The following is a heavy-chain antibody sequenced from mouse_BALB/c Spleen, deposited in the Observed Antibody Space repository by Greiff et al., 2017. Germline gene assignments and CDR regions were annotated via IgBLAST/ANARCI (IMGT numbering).Heavy chain of an antibody. J-gene: IGHJ4*01. V-gene: IGHV7-3*02. Sequence: DVKLVESGGGLVQPGGSLRLSCATSGFTFTDYYMSWVRQPPGKAFVWLGFIRNKANGYTTEYSASVMGRFTISRDNSQSILYLQRNTLRAEDSATYYCARVGSSPYFYAMGDWGQRTSVTVST. D-gene: IGHD1-1*01. CDR2: IRNKANGYTT. CDR1: GFTFTDYY. CDR3: ARVGSSPYFYAMGD.